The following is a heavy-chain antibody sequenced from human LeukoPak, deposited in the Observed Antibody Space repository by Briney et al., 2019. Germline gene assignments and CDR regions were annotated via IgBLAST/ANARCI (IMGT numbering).Heavy chain of an antibody. V-gene: IGHV3-23*01. CDR1: GFTFSNAW. D-gene: IGHD6-19*01. J-gene: IGHJ4*02. CDR2: ISGSDDST. Sequence: GGSLRLSCAASGFTFSNAWMNWVRQAPGKGLEWVSGISGSDDSTYYADSVKGRFTISRDNSKNTLYLQMNSLRVEDTAAYYCAKVRAPSGWFNSDYWGQGTLVTVSS. CDR3: AKVRAPSGWFNSDY.